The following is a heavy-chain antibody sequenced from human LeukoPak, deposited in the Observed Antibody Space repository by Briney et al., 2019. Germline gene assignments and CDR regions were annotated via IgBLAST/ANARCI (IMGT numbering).Heavy chain of an antibody. CDR2: ISTSSSYI. V-gene: IGHV3-21*01. CDR3: ARGSSNIAARNNWFDP. J-gene: IGHJ5*02. CDR1: GFTFSRNS. D-gene: IGHD6-6*01. Sequence: SGGSLRLSCAASGFTFSRNSMNWVRQAPGKGLEWVSSISTSSSYINYADSVKGRFTISRDNAKNSLYLQMNSLRAEDTAVYYCARGSSNIAARNNWFDPWGQGTLVTVSS.